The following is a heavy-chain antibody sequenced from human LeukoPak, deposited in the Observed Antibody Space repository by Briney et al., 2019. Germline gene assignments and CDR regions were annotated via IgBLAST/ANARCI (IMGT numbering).Heavy chain of an antibody. CDR3: ARDKSVSASNRYYYYMDV. D-gene: IGHD1-14*01. J-gene: IGHJ6*03. Sequence: SETLSLTCTVSGGSISSYYWSWIRQPPGKGLEWIGYIYYSGSTNYNPSLKSRVTMSVDTSKNQFSLKLSSVTAADTAVYYCARDKSVSASNRYYYYMDVWGKGTTVTISS. CDR1: GGSISSYY. V-gene: IGHV4-59*12. CDR2: IYYSGST.